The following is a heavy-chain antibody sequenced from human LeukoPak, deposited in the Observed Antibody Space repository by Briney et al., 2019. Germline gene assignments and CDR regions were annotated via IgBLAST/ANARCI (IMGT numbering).Heavy chain of an antibody. CDR3: AGESFPYSSGYKDAFDI. CDR2: ISSSGSTI. D-gene: IGHD3-22*01. CDR1: GFTFSDYY. J-gene: IGHJ3*02. Sequence: PGGSLRLSCAASGFTFSDYYTSWIRQAPGKGLEWVSYISSSGSTIYYVDSVKGRFTISRDNAKNSLYLQMNSLRAEDTAVYYCAGESFPYSSGYKDAFDIWGQGTMVTVSS. V-gene: IGHV3-11*04.